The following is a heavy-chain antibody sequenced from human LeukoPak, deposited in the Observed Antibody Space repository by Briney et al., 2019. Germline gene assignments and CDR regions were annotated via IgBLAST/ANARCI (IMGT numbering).Heavy chain of an antibody. CDR1: GFTFSGSA. Sequence: TGGSLRLSCAASGFTFSGSAMHWVRQASGKGLEWVGRIRSKANSYATAYAASVKGRFTISRDDSKNTAYLQMNSLKTEDTAVYYCTRLEAPGPLGHYYYYGMDVWGQGTTATVSS. CDR2: IRSKANSYAT. D-gene: IGHD7-27*01. V-gene: IGHV3-73*01. J-gene: IGHJ6*02. CDR3: TRLEAPGPLGHYYYYGMDV.